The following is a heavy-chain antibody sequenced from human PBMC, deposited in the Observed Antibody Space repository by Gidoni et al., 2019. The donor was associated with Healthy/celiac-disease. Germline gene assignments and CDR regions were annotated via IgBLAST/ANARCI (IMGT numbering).Heavy chain of an antibody. Sequence: STYYNPSLKSRVTISVDTSKNQFSLKLSSVTAADTAVYYCARSPESPHSEDYNWGQGTLVTVSS. D-gene: IGHD4-4*01. CDR3: ARSPESPHSEDYN. CDR2: ST. J-gene: IGHJ4*02. V-gene: IGHV4-39*01.